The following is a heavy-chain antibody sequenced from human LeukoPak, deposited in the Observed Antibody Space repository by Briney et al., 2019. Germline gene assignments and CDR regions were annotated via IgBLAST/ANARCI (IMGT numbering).Heavy chain of an antibody. CDR1: GGTFSSYA. J-gene: IGHJ4*02. D-gene: IGHD3-10*01. V-gene: IGHV1-69*04. Sequence: ASVNVSCKASGGTFSSYAISWVRQAPGQGLEWMGRIIPILGIANYAQKFQGRVTITADKSTSTAYMELSSLRSEDTAVYYCARGLKASSDTYYYGSGSYLWGQGTLVTVSS. CDR2: IIPILGIA. CDR3: ARGLKASSDTYYYGSGSYL.